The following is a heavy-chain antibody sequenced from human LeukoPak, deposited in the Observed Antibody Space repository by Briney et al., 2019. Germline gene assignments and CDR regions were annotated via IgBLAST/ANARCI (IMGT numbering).Heavy chain of an antibody. CDR3: VKDGSYIAFDI. Sequence: GGSLRLSCAASGFTFSSYAMSWARQAPGKGLEWVSGIIGNGGSISYADSVKGRFAISRDNTKNSLYLQMTSLKVEDTALYYCVKDGSYIAFDIWGLGTMVTVSS. J-gene: IGHJ3*02. D-gene: IGHD1-26*01. CDR1: GFTFSSYA. CDR2: IIGNGGSI. V-gene: IGHV3-20*04.